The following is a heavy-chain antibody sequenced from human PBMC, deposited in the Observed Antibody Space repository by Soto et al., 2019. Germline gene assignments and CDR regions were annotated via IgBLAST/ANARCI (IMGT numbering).Heavy chain of an antibody. CDR1: GFPFDSYS. D-gene: IGHD3-3*01. CDR2: LSSGSFYI. Sequence: PGESLRLSCAVSGFPFDSYSMSWVSHAPGQGLEWLASLSSGSFYIFHADSIRGRFTIARDDAKNLLFLQMNRLAIEDTATYYCARETNTIYAPHGLDVWVQGTAVTVS. V-gene: IGHV3-21*03. CDR3: ARETNTIYAPHGLDV. J-gene: IGHJ6*02.